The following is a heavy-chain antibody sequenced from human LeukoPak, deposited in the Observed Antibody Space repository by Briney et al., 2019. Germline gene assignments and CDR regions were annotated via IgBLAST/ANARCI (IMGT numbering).Heavy chain of an antibody. V-gene: IGHV3-30*02. Sequence: GGSLRLSCAASGFTFSNAWMSWVRQAPGKGLEWVAFIRYDGSNKYYADSVKGRFTISRDNSKNTLYLQMNSLRAEDTAVYYCAKDRAIVVVPAAISSFDYWGQGTLVTVSS. CDR3: AKDRAIVVVPAAISSFDY. CDR1: GFTFSNAW. CDR2: IRYDGSNK. D-gene: IGHD2-2*01. J-gene: IGHJ4*02.